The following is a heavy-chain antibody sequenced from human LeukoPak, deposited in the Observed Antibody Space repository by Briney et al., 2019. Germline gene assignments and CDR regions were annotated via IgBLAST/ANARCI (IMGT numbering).Heavy chain of an antibody. CDR3: ARLSIVGVDFDY. Sequence: PSETLSLTCTVSGGSISSYYWSWIRQPPGKGLEWLGYIYYSGSTNYNPSLKSRVTISVDTSKNQFSLKLSSVTAADTAVYYCARLSIVGVDFDYWGQGTLVTVSS. CDR2: IYYSGST. J-gene: IGHJ4*02. V-gene: IGHV4-59*01. CDR1: GGSISSYY. D-gene: IGHD1-26*01.